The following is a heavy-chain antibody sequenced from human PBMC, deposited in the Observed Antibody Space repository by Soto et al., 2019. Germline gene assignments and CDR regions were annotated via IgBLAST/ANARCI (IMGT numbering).Heavy chain of an antibody. Sequence: QVQLVESGGGLVKPGGSLRLSCAASGFTFGDYYMTWIRQAPGKGLEWVSFIGNRGTGIYYADSVKGRFTIFRDNAKNSLYLQMNSLRVEDTAMYYCARDLRAVGMASRFDPWGQGTLATVSS. CDR3: ARDLRAVGMASRFDP. CDR1: GFTFGDYY. V-gene: IGHV3-11*01. D-gene: IGHD6-13*01. J-gene: IGHJ5*02. CDR2: IGNRGTGI.